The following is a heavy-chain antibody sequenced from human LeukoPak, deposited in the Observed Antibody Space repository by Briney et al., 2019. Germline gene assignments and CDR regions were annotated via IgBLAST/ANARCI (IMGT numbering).Heavy chain of an antibody. D-gene: IGHD2-15*01. Sequence: GGSLRLSCAASGFTFSDYSMTWVRQPPGRGLEWVSTIRVIPSVTFYADSVKGRFTISRDNSKNIVSLEMNSLRAEDTAIYYCAEGGYTTWFAPWGQGTLVTVSS. J-gene: IGHJ5*02. CDR1: GFTFSDYS. CDR2: IRVIPSVT. V-gene: IGHV3-23*01. CDR3: AEGGYTTWFAP.